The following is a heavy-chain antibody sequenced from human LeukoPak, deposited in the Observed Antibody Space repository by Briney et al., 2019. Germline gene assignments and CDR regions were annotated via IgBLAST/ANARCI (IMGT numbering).Heavy chain of an antibody. V-gene: IGHV3-30*18. CDR2: ISYDESNK. D-gene: IGHD3-9*01. Sequence: GSLRLSCAASGFTFSSYGMHWVRQAPGKGLERVAVISYDESNKYYADSVKGRFTISRDNSKTTLYLQMNSLRAEDTAVYYCAKGSYYDILTGYYIDYWGQGTLVTVSS. CDR3: AKGSYYDILTGYYIDY. CDR1: GFTFSSYG. J-gene: IGHJ4*02.